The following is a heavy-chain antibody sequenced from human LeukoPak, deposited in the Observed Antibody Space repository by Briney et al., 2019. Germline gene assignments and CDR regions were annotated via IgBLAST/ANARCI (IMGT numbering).Heavy chain of an antibody. CDR1: GYTFTGNY. D-gene: IGHD3-16*01. CDR3: ARGGLYYVWDAFDI. V-gene: IGHV1-2*02. CDR2: INPNSGGT. J-gene: IGHJ3*02. Sequence: ASVKVSCKASGYTFTGNYMHWVRQAPGQGLEWMGWINPNSGGTNYAQKFQGRVTMTRDTSISTAYMELSRLRSDDTAVYYCARGGLYYVWDAFDIWGQGTMVTVSS.